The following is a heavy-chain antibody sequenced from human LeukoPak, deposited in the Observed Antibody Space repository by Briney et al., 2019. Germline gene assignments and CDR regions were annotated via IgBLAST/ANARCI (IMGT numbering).Heavy chain of an antibody. Sequence: GGSLRLSCAASGFTFSSYAMSWVRQAPGKGLEWVSAISGSGGSTYYADSVKGRFTISRDNSKNTLYLQMSSLRVEDTAVYYCARVEMASQIFDFWGQGTLVTVSS. CDR1: GFTFSSYA. D-gene: IGHD5-24*01. CDR2: ISGSGGST. J-gene: IGHJ4*02. V-gene: IGHV3-23*01. CDR3: ARVEMASQIFDF.